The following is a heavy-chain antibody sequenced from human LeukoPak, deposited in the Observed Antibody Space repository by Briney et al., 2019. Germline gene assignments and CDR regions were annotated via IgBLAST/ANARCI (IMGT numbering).Heavy chain of an antibody. V-gene: IGHV3-33*01. Sequence: GRSLRLSCAASGFTFSSYGTHWVRQAPGKGLEWVAVIWYDGSNKYYADSVKGRFTISRDNSKNALYLQMNSLRAEDTAVYYCARAVRGVIYYYYGMDVWGKGTTVTVSS. J-gene: IGHJ6*04. CDR2: IWYDGSNK. D-gene: IGHD3-10*01. CDR1: GFTFSSYG. CDR3: ARAVRGVIYYYYGMDV.